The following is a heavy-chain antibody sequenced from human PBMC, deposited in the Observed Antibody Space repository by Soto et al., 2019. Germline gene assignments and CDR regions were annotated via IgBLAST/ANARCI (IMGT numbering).Heavy chain of an antibody. V-gene: IGHV3-33*01. Sequence: GGSLRLSCAASGFTFSSYGMHWVRQAPGKGLEWVAVIWYDGSNKYYADSVKGRFTISRDNSKNTLYLQMNSLRAEDTAVYYCARDRGDIVATYYFDYWGQGTLVTVSS. CDR2: IWYDGSNK. J-gene: IGHJ4*02. CDR3: ARDRGDIVATYYFDY. CDR1: GFTFSSYG. D-gene: IGHD5-12*01.